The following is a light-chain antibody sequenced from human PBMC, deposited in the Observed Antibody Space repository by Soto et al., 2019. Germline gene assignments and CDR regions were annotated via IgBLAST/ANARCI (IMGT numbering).Light chain of an antibody. V-gene: IGLV2-14*01. CDR3: NSYTTSSTYV. J-gene: IGLJ1*01. Sequence: QPALTQPASVSGSPGQWITISCTGTSSDVGSYNYVSWYQQRPGKAPQLIIYGVNNRPSGVSNRFSGSKSDNTASLTISGLLAEDEADYYCNSYTTSSTYVFGTGTKVTVL. CDR1: SSDVGSYNY. CDR2: GVN.